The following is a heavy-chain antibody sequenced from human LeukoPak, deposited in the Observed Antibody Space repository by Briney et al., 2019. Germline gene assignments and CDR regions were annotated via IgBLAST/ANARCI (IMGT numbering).Heavy chain of an antibody. Sequence: GTSVKVSCKASGFTFTSSAMQWVRQARGQRLEWIGWIVVGSGNTNYAQKSQERVTITRDMSTSTAYMELSSLRSEDTAVYYCARGGDSIAVAGSTFDYWGQGTLVTVSS. J-gene: IGHJ4*02. CDR1: GFTFTSSA. CDR2: IVVGSGNT. V-gene: IGHV1-58*02. CDR3: ARGGDSIAVAGSTFDY. D-gene: IGHD6-19*01.